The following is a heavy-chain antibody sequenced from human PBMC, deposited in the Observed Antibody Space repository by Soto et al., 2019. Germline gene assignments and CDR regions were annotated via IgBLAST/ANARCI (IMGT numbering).Heavy chain of an antibody. Sequence: QVQLVQSGAEEKKPGASVKVSCKASGYTFTSYAMHWVRQAPGQRLEWMGWINAGNGNTKYSQKSQGRVTITRDTSASTDYMELSSLRAEDPAVYYCARSIVVVTALDYWGQGTLVTVSS. CDR2: INAGNGNT. J-gene: IGHJ4*02. CDR3: ARSIVVVTALDY. CDR1: GYTFTSYA. V-gene: IGHV1-3*05. D-gene: IGHD2-21*02.